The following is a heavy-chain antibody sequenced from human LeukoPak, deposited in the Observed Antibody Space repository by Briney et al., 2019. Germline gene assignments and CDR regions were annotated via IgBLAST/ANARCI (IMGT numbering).Heavy chain of an antibody. D-gene: IGHD5-18*01. J-gene: IGHJ4*02. V-gene: IGHV3-23*01. CDR1: GFTFSSYA. CDR3: AKDAYSYGHLDY. Sequence: TGGSLRLSCVASGFTFSSYAMSWVRQAPGKGLEWVSAISGSGGSTYYADSVKGRFTISRDNSRNTLYLQMNSLRAEDTAVYYCAKDAYSYGHLDYWGQGTLVTVSS. CDR2: ISGSGGST.